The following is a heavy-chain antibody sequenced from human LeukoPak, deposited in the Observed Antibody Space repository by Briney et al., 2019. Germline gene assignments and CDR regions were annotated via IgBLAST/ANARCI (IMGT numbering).Heavy chain of an antibody. CDR1: GFTFSSYA. J-gene: IGHJ4*02. Sequence: GGSLRLSCAASGFTFSSYAMSWVRQAPGKGLEWVSAISGSGGSTYYADSVKGRFTISRDNSKNTLYLQMNSLRAEDTAVYYCAKMEYYDFWSDHPGWFDYWGQGTLVTVSS. CDR3: AKMEYYDFWSDHPGWFDY. CDR2: ISGSGGST. D-gene: IGHD3-3*01. V-gene: IGHV3-23*01.